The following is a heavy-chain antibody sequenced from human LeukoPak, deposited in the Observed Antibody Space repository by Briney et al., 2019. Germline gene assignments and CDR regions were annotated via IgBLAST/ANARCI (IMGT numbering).Heavy chain of an antibody. Sequence: GGSLRLSCAASGLTFSSYAMHWVRQAPGKGLEYVSAISSNGGSTYYANSVKGRFTISRDNSKNTLYLQMGSLRAEDMAVYYCARPGGPRGLQFYYFDYWGQGTLVTVSS. D-gene: IGHD5-24*01. CDR3: ARPGGPRGLQFYYFDY. V-gene: IGHV3-64*01. CDR1: GLTFSSYA. CDR2: ISSNGGST. J-gene: IGHJ4*02.